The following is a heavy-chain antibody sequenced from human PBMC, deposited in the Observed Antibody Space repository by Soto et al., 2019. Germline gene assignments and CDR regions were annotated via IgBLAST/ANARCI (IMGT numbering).Heavy chain of an antibody. V-gene: IGHV1-18*04. CDR3: ARGSYPDY. CDR1: GYTFTSYG. CDR2: ISAYNRNT. J-gene: IGHJ4*02. D-gene: IGHD3-10*01. Sequence: SVKGSCKACGYTFTSYGISWVRQAPGQGLEWMGWISAYNRNTNYARKLQGRVTLTTDTSTSTAYMELRSLRSDDTDVYYCARGSYPDYWGQGTLVTVYS.